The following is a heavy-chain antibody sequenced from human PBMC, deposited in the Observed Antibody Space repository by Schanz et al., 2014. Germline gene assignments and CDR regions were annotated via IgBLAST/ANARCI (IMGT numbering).Heavy chain of an antibody. Sequence: QVQLIQSGAEVKKPGASVKVSCTASGYTFTSYDINWVRQAPGQGLEWLGWMNPNSGNPGFAQKFRGRVTMTRNTSMSTAYMELSSLRSEDTAVHYCARGRGFYDYWGQGTLVTVSS. CDR1: GYTFTSYD. D-gene: IGHD3-10*01. CDR2: MNPNSGNP. CDR3: ARGRGFYDY. V-gene: IGHV1-8*01. J-gene: IGHJ4*02.